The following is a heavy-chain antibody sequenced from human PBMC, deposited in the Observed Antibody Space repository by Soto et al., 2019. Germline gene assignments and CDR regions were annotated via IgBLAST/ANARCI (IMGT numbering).Heavy chain of an antibody. CDR2: IYYSGST. D-gene: IGHD2-15*01. Sequence: SLTCTVSGGSISSSVYYWGWIRQPPGKGLEWIGSIYYSGSTYYNPSLKSRVTISVDTSKNQFSLKLSSVTAADTAVYYCARNIVVVVAATNNWFAPWGQEPWSPSPQ. CDR3: ARNIVVVVAATNNWFAP. J-gene: IGHJ5*02. CDR1: GGSISSSVYY. V-gene: IGHV4-39*01.